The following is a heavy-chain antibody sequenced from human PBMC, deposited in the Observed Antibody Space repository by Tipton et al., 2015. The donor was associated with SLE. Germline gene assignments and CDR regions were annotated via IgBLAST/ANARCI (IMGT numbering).Heavy chain of an antibody. CDR1: GGSISSYY. CDR3: ASYGGSSWGDAFDI. CDR2: FYYSGST. J-gene: IGHJ3*02. V-gene: IGHV4-59*01. Sequence: TLSLTCTVSGGSISSYYWSWIRQPPGKGLEWIGYFYYSGSTNYNPSLKSRVTISVDTSKNQFSLKLSSVTAADTAVYYCASYGGSSWGDAFDIWGQGTMVTVSS. D-gene: IGHD6-13*01.